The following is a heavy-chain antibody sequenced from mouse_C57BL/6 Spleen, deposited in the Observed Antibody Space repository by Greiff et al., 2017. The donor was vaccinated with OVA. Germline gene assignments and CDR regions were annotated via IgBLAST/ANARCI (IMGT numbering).Heavy chain of an antibody. CDR1: GYAFSSSW. V-gene: IGHV1-82*01. CDR3: ARSYGSSSLAY. CDR2: IYPGDGDT. J-gene: IGHJ3*01. Sequence: VQLQESGPELVKPGASVKISCKASGYAFSSSWMNWVKQRPGKGLEWIGRIYPGDGDTNYNGKFKGKATLTADKSSSTAYMQLSSLTSEDSAVYFCARSYGSSSLAYWGQGTLVTVSA. D-gene: IGHD1-1*01.